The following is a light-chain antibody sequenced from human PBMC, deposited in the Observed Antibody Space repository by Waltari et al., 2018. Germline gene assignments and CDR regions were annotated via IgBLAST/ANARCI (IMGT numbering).Light chain of an antibody. V-gene: IGLV2-14*03. J-gene: IGLJ1*01. CDR1: SHDFGTYNF. CDR2: DVT. CDR3: SSYTSSGTRV. Sequence: QPPLTQPASVSGSVGQSITISCTGTSHDFGTYNFVSWYQQYPGKAPKLIIYDVTDRPSGISHRFSGSKSGNTASLIISGLQDEDEADYHCSSYTSSGTRVFGTGTTVTVL.